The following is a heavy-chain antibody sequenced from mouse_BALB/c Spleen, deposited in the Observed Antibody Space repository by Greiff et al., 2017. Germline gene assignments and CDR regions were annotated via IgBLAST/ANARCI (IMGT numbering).Heavy chain of an antibody. CDR2: IWGDGST. D-gene: IGHD2-3*01. CDR3: ARGWLLRRWYFDV. Sequence: VQLQQSGPGLVAPSQSLSITCTVSGFSLTGYGVNWVRQPPGKGLEWLGMIWGDGSTDYNSALKSRLSISKDNSKSQVFLKMNSLQTDDTARYYCARGWLLRRWYFDVWGAGTTVTVSS. CDR1: GFSLTGYG. V-gene: IGHV2-6-7*01. J-gene: IGHJ1*01.